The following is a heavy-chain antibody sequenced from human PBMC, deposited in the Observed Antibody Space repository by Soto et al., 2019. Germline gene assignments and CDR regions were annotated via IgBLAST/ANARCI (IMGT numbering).Heavy chain of an antibody. J-gene: IGHJ5*02. V-gene: IGHV5-10-1*01. CDR3: ARSFIAAAGPNWFDP. CDR2: IDPSDSYT. Sequence: GESLKISYKGSGYSFTSYWVSWVRQMPGKGLEWMGRIDPSDSYTNYSPPFQGHVTISADKSISTAYLQWSSLKASDTAMYYCARSFIAAAGPNWFDPWGQGTLVTVSS. D-gene: IGHD6-13*01. CDR1: GYSFTSYW.